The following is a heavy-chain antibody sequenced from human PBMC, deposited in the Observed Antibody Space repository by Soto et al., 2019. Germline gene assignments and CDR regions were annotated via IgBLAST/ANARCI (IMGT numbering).Heavy chain of an antibody. Sequence: QVQLEQSGAEVKKSGASVKVSCKASGYIFSTHGINWVRQAPGQGLEWMGWINPYNGKTNYAQKFQGRVTMTTETSRKTAYIELRSLRSDDPAVYYCARVQIVVGVGGTPADYWGQGTLITVSP. D-gene: IGHD2-15*01. CDR1: GYIFSTHG. V-gene: IGHV1-18*01. J-gene: IGHJ4*02. CDR3: ARVQIVVGVGGTPADY. CDR2: INPYNGKT.